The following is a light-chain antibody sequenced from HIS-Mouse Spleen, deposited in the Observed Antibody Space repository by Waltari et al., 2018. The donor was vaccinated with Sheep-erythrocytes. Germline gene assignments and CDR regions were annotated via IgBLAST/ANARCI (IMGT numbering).Light chain of an antibody. CDR2: KAS. CDR3: QQYNSYSRT. Sequence: DIQMTQSPSTLSASVGDRVTITCRASQSISSWLAWYQQKPGKAPKLLIYKASSLESGVHSRFSGSGSGTEFTLTISSLQPDDFATYYCQQYNSYSRTFGQGTKVEIK. J-gene: IGKJ1*01. CDR1: QSISSW. V-gene: IGKV1-5*03.